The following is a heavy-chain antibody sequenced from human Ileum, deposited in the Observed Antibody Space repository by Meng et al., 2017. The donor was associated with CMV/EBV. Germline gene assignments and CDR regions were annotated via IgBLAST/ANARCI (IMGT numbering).Heavy chain of an antibody. Sequence: SGPGLVKTPLTPSLTCDISGDSVSTNNVAWNWIRQSPLRGLEWLGRTAYRSKWDYEYSVSVKSRITISPDTSKNQFSLQLRSVTPEDTAVYYCARESELLRFDHWGQGTLVTVSS. D-gene: IGHD6-6*01. CDR1: GDSVSTNNVA. CDR2: TAYRSKWDY. J-gene: IGHJ4*02. CDR3: ARESELLRFDH. V-gene: IGHV6-1*01.